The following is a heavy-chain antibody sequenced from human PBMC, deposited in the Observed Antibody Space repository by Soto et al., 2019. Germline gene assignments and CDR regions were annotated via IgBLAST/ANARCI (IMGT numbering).Heavy chain of an antibody. CDR1: GLTVSSNY. D-gene: IGHD3-10*01. Sequence: EVQLVETGGGLIQPGGSLRLSCAASGLTVSSNYMNWVRQAPGKGLEWVSVLYSGGSTHYAGSVKGRFIISRDNSKITLYLQMNSLRVEDTAVYYCARDRPGDEGDGFDIWGHGTMVTVSS. J-gene: IGHJ3*02. CDR2: LYSGGST. V-gene: IGHV3-53*02. CDR3: ARDRPGDEGDGFDI.